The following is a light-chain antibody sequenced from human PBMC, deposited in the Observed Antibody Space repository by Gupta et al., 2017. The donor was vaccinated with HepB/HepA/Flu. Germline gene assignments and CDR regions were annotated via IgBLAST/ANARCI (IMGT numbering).Light chain of an antibody. J-gene: IGKJ4*01. CDR3: QQSSFRLLT. CDR1: QSVSSY. Sequence: VLTQSPATLSLSPGERATLSCRASQSVSSYLAWYQQKPGQAPRLLIDDASNRATGIPARCSGSGSGTVFTPTISRLEPEDVAFYYRQQSSFRLLTFGEGTKLEI. V-gene: IGKV3-11*01. CDR2: DAS.